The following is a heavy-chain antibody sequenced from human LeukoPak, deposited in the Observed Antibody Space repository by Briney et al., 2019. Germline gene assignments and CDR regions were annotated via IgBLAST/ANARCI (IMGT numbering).Heavy chain of an antibody. V-gene: IGHV3-11*04. CDR3: ARGGAYYDVLTAYYNY. J-gene: IGHJ4*02. D-gene: IGHD3-9*01. CDR2: ISSRGSTK. Sequence: GGSLRLSCGASGFTFSDYYMSWIRQAPGKGLEWVSYISSRGSTKYYADSVKGRFTISRDNAKNSLYLQMNSLRAEDTAVYYCARGGAYYDVLTAYYNYWGQGTLVTVSS. CDR1: GFTFSDYY.